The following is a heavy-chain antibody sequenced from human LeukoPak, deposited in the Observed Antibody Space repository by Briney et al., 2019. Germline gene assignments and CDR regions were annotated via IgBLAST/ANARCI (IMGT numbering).Heavy chain of an antibody. CDR3: ARSPDYDILTGYSSHFDY. J-gene: IGHJ4*02. CDR1: GYTFTSYG. V-gene: IGHV1-69*13. Sequence: GASVKVSCKVSGYTFTSYGISWVRQAPGQGLEWMGGIIPIFGTANYAQKFQGRVTITADESTSTAYMELSSLRSEDTAVYYCARSPDYDILTGYSSHFDYWGQGTLVTVSS. D-gene: IGHD3-9*01. CDR2: IIPIFGTA.